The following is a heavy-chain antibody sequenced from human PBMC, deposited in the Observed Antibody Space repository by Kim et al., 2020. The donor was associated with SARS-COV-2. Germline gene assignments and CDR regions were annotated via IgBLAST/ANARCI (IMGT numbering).Heavy chain of an antibody. D-gene: IGHD2-2*02. V-gene: IGHV4-34*01. CDR2: INHSGST. Sequence: SETLSLTCAVYGGSFSGYYWSWIRQPPGKGLEWIGEINHSGSTNYNPSLKSRVTISVDTSKNQFSLKLSSVTAADTAVYYCARTPLGYCSSTSCYRSLRNYYMDVWGKGTTVTVSS. CDR1: GGSFSGYY. J-gene: IGHJ6*03. CDR3: ARTPLGYCSSTSCYRSLRNYYMDV.